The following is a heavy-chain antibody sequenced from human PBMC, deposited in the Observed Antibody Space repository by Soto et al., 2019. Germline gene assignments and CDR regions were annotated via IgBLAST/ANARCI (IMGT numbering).Heavy chain of an antibody. Sequence: ASVKVSCKSSGYTFTSYDINWVRQATGQGLEWMGWMNPNSGNTGYAQKFQGRVTMTRNTSISTAYMELSSLRSEDTAVYYCARFAFAAAGTVDAFDIWGQGTMVTVSS. V-gene: IGHV1-8*01. CDR2: MNPNSGNT. J-gene: IGHJ3*02. CDR3: ARFAFAAAGTVDAFDI. CDR1: GYTFTSYD. D-gene: IGHD6-13*01.